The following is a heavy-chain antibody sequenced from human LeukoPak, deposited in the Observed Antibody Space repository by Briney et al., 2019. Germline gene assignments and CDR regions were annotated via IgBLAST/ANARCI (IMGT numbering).Heavy chain of an antibody. J-gene: IGHJ4*02. V-gene: IGHV4-4*07. D-gene: IGHD1-1*01. Sequence: SETLSLTCTVSGGSISSYYWSWIRQPAGRGLEWIGRIYTSGSSNSNPSLKSRVTMSADTSKNQFSLKLTSVTAADTAVYYCARIGNYYFDYWGQGTLVTVSS. CDR3: ARIGNYYFDY. CDR1: GGSISSYY. CDR2: IYTSGSS.